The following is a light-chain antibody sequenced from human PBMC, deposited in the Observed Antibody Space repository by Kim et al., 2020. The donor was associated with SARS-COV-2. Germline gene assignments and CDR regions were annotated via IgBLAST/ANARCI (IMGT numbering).Light chain of an antibody. J-gene: IGLJ3*02. CDR2: RNN. CDR1: NNNVGNQG. Sequence: QTATLTCTGNNNNVGNQGAAWLQQHQGHPPKLLSYRNNNRPSGISERFSASRSGDTASLTITGLQPEDETDYNCSAWDSSLNVWVFGGGTQLTVL. CDR3: SAWDSSLNVWV. V-gene: IGLV10-54*04.